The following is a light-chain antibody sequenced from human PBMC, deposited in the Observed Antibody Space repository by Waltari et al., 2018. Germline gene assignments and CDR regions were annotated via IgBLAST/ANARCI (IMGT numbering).Light chain of an antibody. Sequence: VVTQEQSFSVAPGGTVTLTCGLRSGSVSTGKYHSWYQQTPGQAPRTLIYSTNTRSSGVPDRFSGSILGNKAALTITGAQAEDESDYYCVLYMGSGIAWVFGGGTKLTVL. J-gene: IGLJ3*02. CDR2: STN. CDR3: VLYMGSGIAWV. V-gene: IGLV8-61*01. CDR1: SGSVSTGKY.